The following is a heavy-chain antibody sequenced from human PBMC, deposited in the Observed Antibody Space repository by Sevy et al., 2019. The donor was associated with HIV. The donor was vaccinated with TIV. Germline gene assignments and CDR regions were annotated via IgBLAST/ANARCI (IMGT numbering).Heavy chain of an antibody. D-gene: IGHD2-15*01. J-gene: IGHJ4*02. V-gene: IGHV3-7*01. CDR2: INQAGSDK. Sequence: GGSLRLSCAASGFTFSDSWMTWVRQGPGKGVEWVANINQAGSDKYYVDSVRGRFTISRDNAKNSLYLQMNSLRVEDTALYYCAGGGFLSRYWGQGSLVTVSS. CDR3: AGGGFLSRY. CDR1: GFTFSDSW.